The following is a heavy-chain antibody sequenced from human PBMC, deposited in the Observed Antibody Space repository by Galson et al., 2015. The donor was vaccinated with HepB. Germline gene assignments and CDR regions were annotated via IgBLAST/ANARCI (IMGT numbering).Heavy chain of an antibody. V-gene: IGHV2-70*20. CDR2: IDRDDDQ. CDR1: GFSLSSSAMF. D-gene: IGHD7-27*01. CDR3: ARLTGVGYFDY. J-gene: IGHJ4*02. Sequence: PALVKPTQTLTLTCTFSGFSLSSSAMFVSWVRQPPGTALEWLALIDRDDDQLYSTSLKNRLSISKDTSKNQVVLTMTNMDPMDTATYYCARLTGVGYFDYWGQGTLVTVSS.